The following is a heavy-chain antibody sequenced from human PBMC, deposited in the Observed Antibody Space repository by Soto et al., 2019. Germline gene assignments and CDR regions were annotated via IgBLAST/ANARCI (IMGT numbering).Heavy chain of an antibody. CDR2: ISYDGSNK. CDR3: SRRLGEWDAFDI. Sequence: GGSLRLSCAASGFTFSSYAMHWVRQAPGKGLEWVAVISYDGSNKYYADSVNGRFTISRDNSKNTLYLQINSLRAEDAAVYCCSRRLGEWDAFDIWGQGTMVTVSS. D-gene: IGHD2-21*01. J-gene: IGHJ3*02. CDR1: GFTFSSYA. V-gene: IGHV3-30*04.